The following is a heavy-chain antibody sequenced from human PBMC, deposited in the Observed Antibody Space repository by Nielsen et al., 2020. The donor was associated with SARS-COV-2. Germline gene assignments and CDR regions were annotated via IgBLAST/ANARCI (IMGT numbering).Heavy chain of an antibody. Sequence: ASVKVSCKASGYTFTTYGISWVRQAPGQGLEWMGWISPYIDNIYIAQKFQGRVTLTRDTSISTAYMELSGLRSDDTAVYYCARVPHIAAAGTGPDFWGQGALVTVSS. CDR2: ISPYIDNI. J-gene: IGHJ4*02. CDR1: GYTFTTYG. D-gene: IGHD6-13*01. CDR3: ARVPHIAAAGTGPDF. V-gene: IGHV1-18*01.